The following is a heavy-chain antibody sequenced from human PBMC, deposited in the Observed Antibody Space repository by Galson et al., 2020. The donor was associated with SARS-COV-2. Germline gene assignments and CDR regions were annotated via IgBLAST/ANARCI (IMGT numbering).Heavy chain of an antibody. CDR3: ARDKVVVARGVSDM. Sequence: GGSLRLSCAASGFTFSSYEMNWVRQAPGKGLEWVSYISSSGSTIYYAASVKGRFTISRDNAKNSLYLQMNSLRAEDTAVYYCARDKVVVARGVSDMWGQGRMVTVSS. D-gene: IGHD2-15*01. CDR1: GFTFSSYE. V-gene: IGHV3-48*03. CDR2: ISSSGSTI. J-gene: IGHJ3*02.